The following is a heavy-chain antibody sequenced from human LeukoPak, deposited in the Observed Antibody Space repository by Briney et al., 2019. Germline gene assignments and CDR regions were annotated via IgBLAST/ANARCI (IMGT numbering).Heavy chain of an antibody. Sequence: ASVKVSCKASGYTFTSYYMHWVRQAPGQGLEWMGIINPSGGSTSYAQKFQGRVTMTRDTSTSTVYMELSSLRSEDTAVYYCARGGGHHGSGHWFDPWGQGTLVTVSS. CDR3: ARGGGHHGSGHWFDP. D-gene: IGHD3-10*01. J-gene: IGHJ5*02. CDR1: GYTFTSYY. V-gene: IGHV1-46*03. CDR2: INPSGGST.